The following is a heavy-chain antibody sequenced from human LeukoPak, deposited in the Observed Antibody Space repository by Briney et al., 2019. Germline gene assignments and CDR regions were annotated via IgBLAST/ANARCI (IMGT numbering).Heavy chain of an antibody. J-gene: IGHJ6*02. V-gene: IGHV1-8*01. Sequence: ASVKVSCKASGYTFTSYDINWVRQATGQGLEWMGWMNPNSGNTGYAQKFQGRVTMTRSTSISTAYMELSSLRSEDTAVYYCARGHYDNKGYYYYGMDVWGQGTTVTVSS. D-gene: IGHD3-22*01. CDR3: ARGHYDNKGYYYYGMDV. CDR1: GYTFTSYD. CDR2: MNPNSGNT.